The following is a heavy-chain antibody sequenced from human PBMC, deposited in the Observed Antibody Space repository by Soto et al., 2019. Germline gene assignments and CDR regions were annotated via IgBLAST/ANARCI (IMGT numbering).Heavy chain of an antibody. CDR1: GYTFTSES. CDR3: AREFSRVGATLSDYYYGLDV. V-gene: IGHV1-46*01. CDR2: INPSGGST. D-gene: IGHD1-26*01. J-gene: IGHJ6*02. Sequence: ASVKVSSEARGYTFTSESMHWVRQAPGQGLEWMGIINPSGGSTSYAQKFQGRVTMTRDTSTSTVYMELSSLRSEDTAVYYCAREFSRVGATLSDYYYGLDVWGQGTTVTVSS.